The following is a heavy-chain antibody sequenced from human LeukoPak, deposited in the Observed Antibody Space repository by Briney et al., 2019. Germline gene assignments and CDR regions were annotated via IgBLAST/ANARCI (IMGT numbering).Heavy chain of an antibody. CDR2: IYSSGDT. V-gene: IGHV4-31*03. CDR1: GDSINTGSYY. D-gene: IGHD3-22*01. CDR3: ANSHDRRPYGLDV. J-gene: IGHJ6*02. Sequence: SETLSLTCNVSGDSINTGSYYWSWIRQHPGKGLEYIGYIYSSGDTYYNPSLKSRVSISVDRSKNQFSLKLNSVTAADTAVYYCANSHDRRPYGLDVWGQGTTITVSS.